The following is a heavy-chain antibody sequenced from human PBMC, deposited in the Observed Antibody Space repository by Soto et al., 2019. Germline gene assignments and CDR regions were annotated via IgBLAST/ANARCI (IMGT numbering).Heavy chain of an antibody. D-gene: IGHD5-18*01. Sequence: GSLRLSCAASGFTFSSYGMHRVRQAPGKGLEWVAVISYDGSNKYYADSVKGRFIISRDNSKNTLYLQMNSLRAEDTAVYYCAKDSGYSYGPEINWGQGTLVTVS. CDR1: GFTFSSYG. V-gene: IGHV3-30*18. CDR2: ISYDGSNK. CDR3: AKDSGYSYGPEIN. J-gene: IGHJ4*02.